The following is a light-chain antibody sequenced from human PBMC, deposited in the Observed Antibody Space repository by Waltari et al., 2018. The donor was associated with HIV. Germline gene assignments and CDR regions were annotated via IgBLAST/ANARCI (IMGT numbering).Light chain of an antibody. J-gene: IGKJ1*01. CDR1: QSVSSSD. CDR2: GAA. V-gene: IGKV3-20*01. Sequence: SSRATQSVSSSDLAREQRKPGQAPRLLSYGAASRATGIPDRCSGSGSGTDFTLTISRLEPEDFAVYYCQQYGSSPWTFGQGTKVEIK. CDR3: QQYGSSPWT.